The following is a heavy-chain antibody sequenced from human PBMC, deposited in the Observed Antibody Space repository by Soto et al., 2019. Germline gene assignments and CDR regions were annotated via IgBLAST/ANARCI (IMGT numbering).Heavy chain of an antibody. CDR3: ARVVRQGYYFDY. Sequence: GGSLRLSCAASGFTVSSNYMSWVRQAPGKGLEWVSVIYSGGSTYYADSVKGRFTISRDNSKNTLYLQMNSLRAEDTAVYYCARVVRQGYYFDYWGQGTLVTVSS. V-gene: IGHV3-66*01. J-gene: IGHJ4*02. D-gene: IGHD3-22*01. CDR2: IYSGGST. CDR1: GFTVSSNY.